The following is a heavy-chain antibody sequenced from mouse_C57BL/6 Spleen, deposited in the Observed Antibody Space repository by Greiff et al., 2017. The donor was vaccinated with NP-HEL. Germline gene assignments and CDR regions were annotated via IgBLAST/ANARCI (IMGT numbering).Heavy chain of an antibody. V-gene: IGHV1-85*01. Sequence: QVQLQQSGPELVKPGASVKLSCKASGYTFTSYDINWVKQRPGQGLEWIGWIYPRDGSTKYNEKFKGKATLTVDTSSSTAYMELHSLTSEDSAVYFCARGGAYSPSSFDVWGTGTTVTVSS. CDR1: GYTFTSYD. CDR2: IYPRDGST. CDR3: ARGGAYSPSSFDV. D-gene: IGHD2-10*01. J-gene: IGHJ1*03.